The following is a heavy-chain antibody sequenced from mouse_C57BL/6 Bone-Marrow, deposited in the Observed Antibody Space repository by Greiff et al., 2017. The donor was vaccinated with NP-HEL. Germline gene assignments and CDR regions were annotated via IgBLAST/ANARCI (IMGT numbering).Heavy chain of an antibody. J-gene: IGHJ3*01. CDR3: TRRGAYDGYYSY. CDR2: IYPGNSDT. D-gene: IGHD2-3*01. CDR1: GYTFTSYW. Sequence: EVMLVESGTVLARPGASVKMSCKTSGYTFTSYWMHWVKQRPGQGLEWIGAIYPGNSDTSYNQKFKGKAKLTAVTSASTAYMELSSMTNEDSAVYYCTRRGAYDGYYSYWGQGTLVTVSA. V-gene: IGHV1-5*01.